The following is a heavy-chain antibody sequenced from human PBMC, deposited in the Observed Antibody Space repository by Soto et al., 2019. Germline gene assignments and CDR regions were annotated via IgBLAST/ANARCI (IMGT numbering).Heavy chain of an antibody. Sequence: QVQLQESGPGLVKPSQTLSLTCTVSGGSISSGDYYWNWIRQPPGKGLEWIGYIYYSGSTYYNPSLKGRVTISVDTSKNQFSLNLSSVTAADTAVYYCARDSYDSSGSSGYSFDYWGQGTLVTVSS. CDR1: GGSISSGDYY. V-gene: IGHV4-30-4*01. CDR2: IYYSGST. J-gene: IGHJ4*02. CDR3: ARDSYDSSGSSGYSFDY. D-gene: IGHD3-22*01.